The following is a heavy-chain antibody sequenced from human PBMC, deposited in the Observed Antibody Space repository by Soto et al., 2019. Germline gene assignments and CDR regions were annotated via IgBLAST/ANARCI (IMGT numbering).Heavy chain of an antibody. Sequence: QVQLQESGPGLVKPSETLSLTCTVSGGSFSSYYWSWIRQPPGKGLEWIGYSYHSGSATYNPSLKIRVTISVDTSKHRFSLKLSSVTAADTALYYCARHGGDWTFDYWGQGTLATVSS. CDR2: SYHSGSA. V-gene: IGHV4-59*08. D-gene: IGHD2-21*02. CDR1: GGSFSSYY. J-gene: IGHJ4*02. CDR3: ARHGGDWTFDY.